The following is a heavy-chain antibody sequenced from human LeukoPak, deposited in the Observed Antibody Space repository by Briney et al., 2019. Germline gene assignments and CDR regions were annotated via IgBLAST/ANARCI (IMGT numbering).Heavy chain of an antibody. Sequence: SETLSLTCSVSGDSIFNSNSYWSWMRQPAGKGLEWIGHIFSRGNTNYNPSFKSRVTISIDKSKNQFSLKLTSVTAADSAVYYCARGPLLGDDYDPPFRYWGQGTLVTVSS. CDR2: IFSRGNT. V-gene: IGHV4-61*09. CDR3: ARGPLLGDDYDPPFRY. J-gene: IGHJ4*02. CDR1: GDSIFNSNSY. D-gene: IGHD4/OR15-4a*01.